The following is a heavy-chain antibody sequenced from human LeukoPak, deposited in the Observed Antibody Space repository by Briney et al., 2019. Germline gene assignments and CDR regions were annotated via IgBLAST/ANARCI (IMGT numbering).Heavy chain of an antibody. Sequence: SVKVSCKASGGTFSSYAISWVRQAPGQGLEWMGGIIPIFGTANYAQKFQGRVTITADKSTSTAYMELSSLRSEDTAVYYCARGTLSGSYYFDYWGQGTLVTVSS. D-gene: IGHD5-12*01. CDR3: ARGTLSGSYYFDY. CDR1: GGTFSSYA. CDR2: IIPIFGTA. V-gene: IGHV1-69*06. J-gene: IGHJ4*02.